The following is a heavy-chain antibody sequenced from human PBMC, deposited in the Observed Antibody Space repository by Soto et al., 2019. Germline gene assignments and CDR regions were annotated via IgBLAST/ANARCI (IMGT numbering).Heavy chain of an antibody. CDR2: MNPNSGNT. Sequence: QVQLVQSGAEVKKPGASVKVSCKASGYTFTSYDINWVRQATGQGLEGMGWMNPNSGNTVYAQKFQGRVTMTRNTSISTAYMELSSLSSEDTAVYYCARGHSSSWYVCDYWGQGTLVTVSS. CDR1: GYTFTSYD. CDR3: ARGHSSSWYVCDY. D-gene: IGHD6-13*01. V-gene: IGHV1-8*01. J-gene: IGHJ4*02.